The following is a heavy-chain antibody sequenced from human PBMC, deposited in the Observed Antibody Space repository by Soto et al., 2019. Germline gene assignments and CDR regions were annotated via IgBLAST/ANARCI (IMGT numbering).Heavy chain of an antibody. CDR1: GFTFGSHD. J-gene: IGHJ3*02. CDR2: ISVSDPGT. Sequence: EVQLLESGGGLEQPGGSLRLSCAASGFTFGSHDMSWVRQAPGKALEWVSSISVSDPGTYYADPVKGRFTTSRDISKNTLFLQMDSLRAEDTALYYCTKGTWLDIWGQGTMVTVSS. D-gene: IGHD6-19*01. CDR3: TKGTWLDI. V-gene: IGHV3-23*01.